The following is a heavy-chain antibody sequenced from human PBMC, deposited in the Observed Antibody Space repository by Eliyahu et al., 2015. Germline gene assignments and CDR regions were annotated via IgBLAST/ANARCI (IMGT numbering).Heavy chain of an antibody. CDR1: XFIFGXFG. CDR3: AKDFGHTSSSPYYYNMDV. J-gene: IGHJ6*02. Sequence: QVQLVESGGGVVQPGRSLRLSCAASXFIFGXFGXHWVRQAPGKGLEWGTFISYDGVNKYYVDSVKGRFTISRDTSENTLYLQMTSLRAEDTAVYYCAKDFGHTSSSPYYYNMDVWGQGTTVTVSS. CDR2: ISYDGVNK. V-gene: IGHV3-30*18. D-gene: IGHD2-2*01.